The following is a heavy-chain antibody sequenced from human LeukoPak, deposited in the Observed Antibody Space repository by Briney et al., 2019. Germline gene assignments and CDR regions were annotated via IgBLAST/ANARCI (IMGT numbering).Heavy chain of an antibody. Sequence: GESLKISCRGSVYSFTSHWITWLRQMPGKGLEWMGRIDPSDSYTNYSPSFQGHVTISADKSISTAYLQWSSLRASVTAMYYCAILMSGSASFDYWGQGTLLTVSS. V-gene: IGHV5-10-1*01. CDR1: VYSFTSHW. CDR2: IDPSDSYT. CDR3: AILMSGSASFDY. J-gene: IGHJ4*02. D-gene: IGHD6-19*01.